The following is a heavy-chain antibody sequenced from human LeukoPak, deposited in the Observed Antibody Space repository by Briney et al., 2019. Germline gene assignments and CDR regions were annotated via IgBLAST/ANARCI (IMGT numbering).Heavy chain of an antibody. J-gene: IGHJ4*02. CDR1: DYSFSSGYY. D-gene: IGHD1-26*01. V-gene: IGHV4-38-2*02. Sequence: SETLSLTCTVSDYSFSSGYYWGWVRQPPGKGLEWIGFIYYRGETSYSPSLQSRVSISVDTSKTQVSLKLKTVTAADTAVYFCARGGYVVGALDYWGQGILVAVSS. CDR2: IYYRGET. CDR3: ARGGYVVGALDY.